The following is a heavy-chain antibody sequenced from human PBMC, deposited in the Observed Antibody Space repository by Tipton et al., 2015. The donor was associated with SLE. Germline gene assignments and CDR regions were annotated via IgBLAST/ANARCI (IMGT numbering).Heavy chain of an antibody. D-gene: IGHD6-13*01. J-gene: IGHJ3*02. CDR3: PRAAAGAGAAFDI. CDR2: IRSKAYGGTT. V-gene: IGHV3-49*03. CDR1: GFTFGDYA. Sequence: SLRLSCTASGFTFGDYAMRWFRQAPGKGLEWVGFIRSKAYGGTTEYAASVKGRFTISRHDSKSIAYLQMNSLKTEDTAVYYCPRAAAGAGAAFDIWAQGPLVPVSS.